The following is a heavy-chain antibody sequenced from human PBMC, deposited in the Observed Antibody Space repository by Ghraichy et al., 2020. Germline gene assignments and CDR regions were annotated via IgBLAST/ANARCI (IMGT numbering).Heavy chain of an antibody. CDR1: GFTFSSYW. J-gene: IGHJ6*04. D-gene: IGHD6-13*01. Sequence: GGSLRLSCAASGFTFSSYWMSWVRKAPGKGLEWVANIKQDGSEKYYVDSVKGRFTISRDNAKNSLYLQMNSLRAEDTAVYYCARDSIHPYIAAAGTYYYGMDVWGQRDHGHRLL. CDR2: IKQDGSEK. V-gene: IGHV3-7*01. CDR3: ARDSIHPYIAAAGTYYYGMDV.